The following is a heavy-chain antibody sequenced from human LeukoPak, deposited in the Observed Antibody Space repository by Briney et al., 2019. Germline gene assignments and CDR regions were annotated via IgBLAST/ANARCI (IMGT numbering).Heavy chain of an antibody. CDR2: ISAYNGNT. V-gene: IGHV1-18*01. CDR3: ARDGVWVVVPAATPVGYYYYGMDV. D-gene: IGHD2-2*01. J-gene: IGHJ6*02. Sequence: ASVNVSCKASGYTFTSYGISWVRQAPGQGLEWIGWISAYNGNTNYAQKLQGRVTMTTDPSTSTAYMELRSLRSDDTAVYYCARDGVWVVVPAATPVGYYYYGMDVWGQGTTVTVSS. CDR1: GYTFTSYG.